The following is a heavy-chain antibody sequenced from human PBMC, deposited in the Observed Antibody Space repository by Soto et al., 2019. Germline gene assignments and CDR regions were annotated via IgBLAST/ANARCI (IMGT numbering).Heavy chain of an antibody. J-gene: IGHJ4*02. V-gene: IGHV4-31*03. Sequence: QVQLQESGPGLVKPSQTLSLTCTVSGGSLTSGGYYWSWIRQHPGKGLEWIGYIYHRGSTYYNPSLKSRVTISVEQSKNQFSLKLSSVTAADTAVYYCAKSSLAQYFFDSWGQGTLVSVSS. CDR1: GGSLTSGGYY. CDR2: IYHRGST. CDR3: AKSSLAQYFFDS. D-gene: IGHD6-13*01.